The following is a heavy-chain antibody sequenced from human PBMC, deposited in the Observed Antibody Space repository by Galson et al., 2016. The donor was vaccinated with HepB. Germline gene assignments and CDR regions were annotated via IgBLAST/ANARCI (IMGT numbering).Heavy chain of an antibody. V-gene: IGHV3-23*01. J-gene: IGHJ3*02. CDR1: GFTYSSYA. Sequence: SLRLSCAAPGFTYSSYAMNWVRQAPGKGLAWVSSISGSGGNIYFADSVKGRFTISRDNSKNRLYLQMNSLGAEDTAVYYCAKALNWDYKLDAFDIWGPGTMVTVSS. CDR2: ISGSGGNI. CDR3: AKALNWDYKLDAFDI. D-gene: IGHD4-11*01.